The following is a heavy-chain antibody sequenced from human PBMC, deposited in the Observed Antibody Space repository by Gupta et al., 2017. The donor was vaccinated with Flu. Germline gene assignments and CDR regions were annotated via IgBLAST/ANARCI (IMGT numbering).Heavy chain of an antibody. D-gene: IGHD1-26*01. CDR2: IWYDGSNK. CDR1: GFTFSSYG. J-gene: IGHJ2*01. CDR3: ARDGWEWELRWYFDL. Sequence: QVQLVESGGGVVQPGRSLRLSCAASGFTFSSYGMHWVRQAPGKGLEWVAVIWYDGSNKYYADSVKGRFTISRDNSKNTLYLQMNSLRAEDTAVYYCARDGWEWELRWYFDLWGRGTLVTVSS. V-gene: IGHV3-33*01.